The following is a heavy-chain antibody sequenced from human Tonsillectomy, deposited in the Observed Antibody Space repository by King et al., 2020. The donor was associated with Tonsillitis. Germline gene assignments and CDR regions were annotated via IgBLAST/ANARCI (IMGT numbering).Heavy chain of an antibody. Sequence: QLQESGPGLVKPSETLSLTCTVFGGSISSYYWSWIRQPPGKGLEWIGYIYYTRSTNKNPSLKSRVTISVETSKNQFSLKLSSVTAADTAVYYCARKGYYMDVWGKGTTVTVSS. CDR3: ARKGYYMDV. CDR2: IYYTRST. CDR1: GGSISSYY. V-gene: IGHV4-59*12. J-gene: IGHJ6*03.